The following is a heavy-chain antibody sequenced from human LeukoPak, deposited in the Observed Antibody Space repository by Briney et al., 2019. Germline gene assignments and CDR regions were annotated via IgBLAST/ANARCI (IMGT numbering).Heavy chain of an antibody. CDR3: ARGNYYDSSGYSFDY. J-gene: IGHJ4*02. CDR2: IYYSGST. Sequence: SETLSLTCTVSGGSISNYYWSWIRQPPGKGLEWIGYIYYSGSTNYNPSLKSRVTISVDTSKNQFSLKLSSVTAADTAVYYCARGNYYDSSGYSFDYWGQGTLVTVSS. CDR1: GGSISNYY. D-gene: IGHD3-22*01. V-gene: IGHV4-59*01.